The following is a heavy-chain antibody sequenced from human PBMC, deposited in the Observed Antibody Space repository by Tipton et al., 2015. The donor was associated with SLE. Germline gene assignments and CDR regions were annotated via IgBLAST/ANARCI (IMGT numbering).Heavy chain of an antibody. CDR3: ARDPAVRRGMDV. J-gene: IGHJ6*02. Sequence: TLSLTCTVSGGSISSGGYYWSWIRQHPGKGLEWIGYIYYSGSTYYNPSLKSRVTISVDTSKNQFSLKLSSVTAADTAVYYCARDPAVRRGMDVWGQGTTVTVSS. CDR1: GGSISSGGYY. D-gene: IGHD6-6*01. CDR2: IYYSGST. V-gene: IGHV4-31*03.